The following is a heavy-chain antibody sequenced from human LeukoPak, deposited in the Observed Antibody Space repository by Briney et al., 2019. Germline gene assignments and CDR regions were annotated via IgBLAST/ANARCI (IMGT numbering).Heavy chain of an antibody. Sequence: PGGSLRLSCAASGFIFSSYAMSWVRQAPGKGLEWVSAISGSGGSTYYADSVKGRFTISRDNSKNTLYLQMNSLRAEDTAVYYCANRYYYDSSGTKSPPGYWGQGTLVTVSS. J-gene: IGHJ4*02. CDR1: GFIFSSYA. V-gene: IGHV3-23*01. CDR2: ISGSGGST. D-gene: IGHD3-22*01. CDR3: ANRYYYDSSGTKSPPGY.